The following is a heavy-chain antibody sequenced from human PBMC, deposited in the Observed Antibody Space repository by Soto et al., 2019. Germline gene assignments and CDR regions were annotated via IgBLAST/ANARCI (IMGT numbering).Heavy chain of an antibody. J-gene: IGHJ4*02. Sequence: SETLSLTCNVSGDSISDYYWNWIRQPPGKGLEWIGEINHSGSTNYNPSLKSRVTISVDTSKNQFSLKLSSVTAADTAVYYCARAIAIFAVVTPPDYWGQGTLVTVSS. D-gene: IGHD3-3*01. V-gene: IGHV4-34*01. CDR2: INHSGST. CDR3: ARAIAIFAVVTPPDY. CDR1: GDSISDYY.